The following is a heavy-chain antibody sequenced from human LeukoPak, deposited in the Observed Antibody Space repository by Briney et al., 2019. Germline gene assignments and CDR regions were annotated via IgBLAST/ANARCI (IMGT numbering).Heavy chain of an antibody. J-gene: IGHJ4*02. Sequence: SQTLSLTCTVSGASFSSGDQYWNWIRQSPGKGLEWIESIHPSGMLYNNPSLESRVTISIDTSKNQFSLNLSSVTAADTAVYFCSRGLDSRKLGYWGQGTLVTVSS. CDR3: SRGLDSRKLGY. CDR1: GASFSSGDQY. CDR2: IHPSGML. D-gene: IGHD3-22*01. V-gene: IGHV4-31*03.